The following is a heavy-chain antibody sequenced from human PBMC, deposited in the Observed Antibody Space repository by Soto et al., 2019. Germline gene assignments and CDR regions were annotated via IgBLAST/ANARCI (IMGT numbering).Heavy chain of an antibody. CDR2: ISYDGSNK. Sequence: QVQLVESGGGVVQPGRSLRLSCAASGFTFSSYGMHWVRQAPGKGLEWVAVISYDGSNKYYADSVKGRFTISRDNSKNTLYLQMNSLRAEDTAVYYCAKSRVLLWFGETTWFDPWGQGTLVTVSP. CDR1: GFTFSSYG. CDR3: AKSRVLLWFGETTWFDP. V-gene: IGHV3-30*18. J-gene: IGHJ5*02. D-gene: IGHD3-10*01.